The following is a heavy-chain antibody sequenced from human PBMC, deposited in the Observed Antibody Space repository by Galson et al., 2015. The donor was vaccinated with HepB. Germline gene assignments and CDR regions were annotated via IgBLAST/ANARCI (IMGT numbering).Heavy chain of an antibody. V-gene: IGHV1-69*13. D-gene: IGHD3-10*01. CDR3: ARGYGSGNHYYHY. CDR2: IIPIFGTG. Sequence: SVKVSCKASGGTLSSYAIDWVRQAPGQGLEWMGGIIPIFGTGKYAQKFQGRVTITADESTSTAYMALSSLRSEDTAVYYCARGYGSGNHYYHYWGQGTLITVSS. CDR1: GGTLSSYA. J-gene: IGHJ4*02.